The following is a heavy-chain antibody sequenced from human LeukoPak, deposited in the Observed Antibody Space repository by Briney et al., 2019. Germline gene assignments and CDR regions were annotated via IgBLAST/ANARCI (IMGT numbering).Heavy chain of an antibody. CDR3: ARVLVGFSGSSSWYSSSYYYYGMDV. Sequence: SETLSLTCTVSGGSISSHYWSWIWQPPGKGLEWIGEINHSGSTNYNPSLKSRVTISEDTSKNQFSLKLSSVTAADTAVYYCARVLVGFSGSSSWYSSSYYYYGMDVWGQGTTVTVSS. CDR1: GGSISSHY. D-gene: IGHD6-13*01. V-gene: IGHV4-34*01. J-gene: IGHJ6*02. CDR2: INHSGST.